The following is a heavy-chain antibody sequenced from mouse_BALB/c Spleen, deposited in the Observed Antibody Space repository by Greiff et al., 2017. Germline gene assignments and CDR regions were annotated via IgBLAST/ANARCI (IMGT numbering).Heavy chain of an antibody. D-gene: IGHD2-3*01. CDR1: GFAFSSYD. CDR3: ARPDGYSFAY. J-gene: IGHJ3*01. V-gene: IGHV5-12-1*01. CDR2: ISSGGGST. Sequence: EVKLVESGGGLVKPGGSLKLSCAASGFAFSSYDMSWVRQTPEKRLEWVAYISSGGGSTYYPDTVKGRFTISRDNAKNTLYLQMSSLKSEDTAMYYCARPDGYSFAYWGQGTLVTVSA.